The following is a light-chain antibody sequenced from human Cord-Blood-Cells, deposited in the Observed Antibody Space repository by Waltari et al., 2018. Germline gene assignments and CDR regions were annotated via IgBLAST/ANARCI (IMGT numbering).Light chain of an antibody. CDR2: AAS. CDR1: QGISSY. J-gene: IGKJ1*01. Sequence: AIRMTQSPSSFSASTGDRVTITCRASQGISSYLAWYQQKPGKAPKLLIYAASNLQSGVPSRFSGSGSGTDFTLTISGLQSEDFATYYCQQYYSYPWTFGQGTKVEIK. V-gene: IGKV1-8*01. CDR3: QQYYSYPWT.